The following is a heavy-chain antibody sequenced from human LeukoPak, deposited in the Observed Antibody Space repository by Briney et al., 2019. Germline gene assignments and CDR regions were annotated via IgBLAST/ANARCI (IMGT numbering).Heavy chain of an antibody. V-gene: IGHV1-8*03. Sequence: ASVKVSCKASGYTFINYDINWVRQAPGQGLEWMGWMNPNNGNTGYAQKFQGRVTITRDTPTSTAYMDLSSLRSEDTALYYCARGPHCTDGLCPYYFDYWAQGTLVTVSS. CDR1: GYTFINYD. CDR2: MNPNNGNT. D-gene: IGHD2-8*01. J-gene: IGHJ4*02. CDR3: ARGPHCTDGLCPYYFDY.